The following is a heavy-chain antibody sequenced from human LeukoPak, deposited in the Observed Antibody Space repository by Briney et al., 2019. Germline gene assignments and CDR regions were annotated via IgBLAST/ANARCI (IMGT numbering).Heavy chain of an antibody. CDR1: GDSISSYF. J-gene: IGHJ3*01. CDR2: IHGRGGA. CDR3: ARQDYYDSSGFKGRAFDV. Sequence: SETLSLTCTVSGDSISSYFWSWVRQPPGKGLEWIGSIHGRGGANYNPSLKSRLTISVDTSRSHFSLNLNSVTAADTAVYYCARQDYYDSSGFKGRAFDVWGQGTMVAVSS. D-gene: IGHD3-22*01. V-gene: IGHV4-59*08.